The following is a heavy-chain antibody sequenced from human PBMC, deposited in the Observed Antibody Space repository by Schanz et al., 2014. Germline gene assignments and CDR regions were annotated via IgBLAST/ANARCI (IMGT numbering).Heavy chain of an antibody. J-gene: IGHJ3*02. D-gene: IGHD3-10*01. CDR3: ARGIITMVRGGDVGAFDI. V-gene: IGHV3-30*04. Sequence: QVQLVESGGGVVQPGRSLRLSCAASGFTFSNYAMHWVRQAPGKGLEWVAVISYDGSSKNHADSVQGRFTISRDNSKNALYLQMDSLRAEDTAVYYCARGIITMVRGGDVGAFDIWGQGTMVTVSS. CDR1: GFTFSNYA. CDR2: ISYDGSSK.